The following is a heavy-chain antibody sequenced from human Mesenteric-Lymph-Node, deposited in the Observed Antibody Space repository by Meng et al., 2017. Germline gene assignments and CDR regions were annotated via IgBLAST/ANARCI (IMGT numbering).Heavy chain of an antibody. CDR3: ERETVAGTWNGSFDI. CDR1: GFTFSSYA. V-gene: IGHV3-30*04. CDR2: ISYDGSNK. J-gene: IGHJ3*02. D-gene: IGHD6-19*01. Sequence: GGSLRLSCAASGFTFSSYAMHWVRQAPGKGLEWVAVISYDGSNKYYADSVKGRFTISRDNSKNTLYLQMNSLRAEDTAVYYCERETVAGTWNGSFDIWGQGTMVTVSS.